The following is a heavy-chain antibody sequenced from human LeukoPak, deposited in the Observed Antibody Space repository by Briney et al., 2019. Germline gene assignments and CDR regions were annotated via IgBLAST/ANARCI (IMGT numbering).Heavy chain of an antibody. V-gene: IGHV3-30*02. D-gene: IGHD4-23*01. CDR3: AKDGGYGGNSTPGAFDI. Sequence: GGSLRLSCAASGFTFSSYGMHWVRQAPGKGLEWVAFIRYDGSNKYYADSVKGRFTISRDNSKNTLYLQMNSLRAEDTAVYYCAKDGGYGGNSTPGAFDIWGQGTMVTVSS. CDR2: IRYDGSNK. CDR1: GFTFSSYG. J-gene: IGHJ3*02.